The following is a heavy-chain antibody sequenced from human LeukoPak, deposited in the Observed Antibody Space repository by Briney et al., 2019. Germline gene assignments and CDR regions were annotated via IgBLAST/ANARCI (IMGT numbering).Heavy chain of an antibody. Sequence: GGSLRLSCAASGFTFSSYSMNWVRQAPGKGLEWVSSISGSSTYIYYADSVKGRFTISRDNAKNSVFLQINNLRAEDTAIYYCARRGYYDSSGYDYWGQGTLVTVSS. CDR1: GFTFSSYS. D-gene: IGHD3-22*01. CDR2: ISGSSTYI. CDR3: ARRGYYDSSGYDY. V-gene: IGHV3-21*06. J-gene: IGHJ4*02.